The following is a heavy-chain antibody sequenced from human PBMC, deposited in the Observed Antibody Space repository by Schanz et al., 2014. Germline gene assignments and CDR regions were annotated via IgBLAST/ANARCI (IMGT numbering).Heavy chain of an antibody. D-gene: IGHD3-9*01. CDR1: EYSFTSYS. V-gene: IGHV1-3*04. Sequence: QVHLVQSGAEVKRPGASVKVSCKASEYSFTSYSMHWVRQAPGQRLEWMGWINTGSGDTKYSQNFQGRVTITRDTTARTAYMELRRLRSDDTDVYYCARDAADFYDILTEEDYWGQGTLVTVSS. J-gene: IGHJ4*02. CDR3: ARDAADFYDILTEEDY. CDR2: INTGSGDT.